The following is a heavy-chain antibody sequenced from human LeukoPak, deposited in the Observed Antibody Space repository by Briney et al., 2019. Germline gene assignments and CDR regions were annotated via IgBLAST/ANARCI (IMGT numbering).Heavy chain of an antibody. CDR1: GYTFINHY. J-gene: IGHJ4*02. Sequence: ASVKVSCKASGYTFINHYIHWVRQAPGQGLEWMGWINPNSGDTNYAQKFQGRVTMTRDTSISTAYMELSRLRSDDTAVYYCARDGYYYDSSGYPYGFDYWGQGTLVTVSS. D-gene: IGHD3-22*01. CDR2: INPNSGDT. CDR3: ARDGYYYDSSGYPYGFDY. V-gene: IGHV1-2*02.